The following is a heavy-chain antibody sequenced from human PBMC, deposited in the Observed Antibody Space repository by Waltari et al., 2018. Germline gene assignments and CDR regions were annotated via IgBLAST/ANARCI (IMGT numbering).Heavy chain of an antibody. V-gene: IGHV4-30-4*08. J-gene: IGHJ4*02. D-gene: IGHD3-9*01. CDR3: ARALGPYYDILTGSKGFDY. CDR1: GGSISSGDYY. CDR2: IYYSGST. Sequence: QVQLQESGPGLVKPSQTLSLTCTVSGGSISSGDYYWSWIRQPPGKGLEWIGYIYYSGSTYYNPSLKSRVTISVDTSKNQFSLKLSSVTVADTAVYYCARALGPYYDILTGSKGFDYWGQGTLVIVSS.